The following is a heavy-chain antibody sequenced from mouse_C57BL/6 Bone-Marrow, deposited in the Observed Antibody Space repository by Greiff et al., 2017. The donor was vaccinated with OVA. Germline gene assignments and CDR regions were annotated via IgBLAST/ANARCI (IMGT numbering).Heavy chain of an antibody. J-gene: IGHJ4*01. V-gene: IGHV5-6*01. Sequence: EVQVVESGGDLVKPGGSLKLSCAASGFTFSSYGMSWVRQTPDKRLEWVATISSGGSYTYYPDSVKGRFTIARDNAKNTLYLQMSRLKSEDTAMYYGARPYYGSSYDAMDYWGQGTSVTVSA. CDR3: ARPYYGSSYDAMDY. CDR2: ISSGGSYT. D-gene: IGHD1-1*01. CDR1: GFTFSSYG.